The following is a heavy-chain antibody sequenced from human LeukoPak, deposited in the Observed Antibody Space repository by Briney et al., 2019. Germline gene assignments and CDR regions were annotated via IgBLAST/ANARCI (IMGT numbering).Heavy chain of an antibody. V-gene: IGHV3-23*01. Sequence: GGSLRLSCAASGFAFSSFAMVWVRQSPGKGLEWLSTTNGGGNTTFYSDSVKGSFTISRDNSKNTLYLHMDSLRPDDTAMYYCTKELHVAVAVADYYYFYMDVWGRGTAVTVSS. CDR1: GFAFSSFA. CDR2: TNGGGNTT. J-gene: IGHJ6*03. D-gene: IGHD6-19*01. CDR3: TKELHVAVAVADYYYFYMDV.